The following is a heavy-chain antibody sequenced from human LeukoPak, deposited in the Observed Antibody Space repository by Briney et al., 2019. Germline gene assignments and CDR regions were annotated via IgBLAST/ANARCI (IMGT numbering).Heavy chain of an antibody. Sequence: GGSLRLSCAASGFTFSSYSMNWVRQAPGKGLEWVSSISSSSSYIHYAHSVKGRSTLSRDNAKNSLYLQMNSLRAEDTAVYYCARGSSSWFDYWGQGTLVTVSS. CDR2: ISSSSSYI. V-gene: IGHV3-21*01. D-gene: IGHD6-13*01. CDR1: GFTFSSYS. J-gene: IGHJ4*02. CDR3: ARGSSSWFDY.